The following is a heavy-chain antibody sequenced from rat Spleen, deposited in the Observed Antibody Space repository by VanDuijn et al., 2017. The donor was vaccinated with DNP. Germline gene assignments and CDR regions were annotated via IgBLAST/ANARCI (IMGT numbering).Heavy chain of an antibody. CDR2: ISYDGVRT. CDR3: ARHVLPLRVWDY. CDR1: GFIISDYY. J-gene: IGHJ2*01. D-gene: IGHD1-4*01. V-gene: IGHV5-22*01. Sequence: EVQLVEAGGGLVQPGRSLKLSCAASGFIISDYYMAWVRQAPTKGLEWVAYISYDGVRTYNGDSVKGRFTISRDNAKNTLYLQMNSLRSEDTATYYCARHVLPLRVWDYWGQGVMVTVSS.